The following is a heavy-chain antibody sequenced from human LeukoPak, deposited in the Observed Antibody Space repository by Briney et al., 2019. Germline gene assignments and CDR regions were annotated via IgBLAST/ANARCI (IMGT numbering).Heavy chain of an antibody. Sequence: PGGSLRLSCAASGFTFSSYSMNWVRQAPGKGPEWISYISSSSSIYYADSVKGRFTISRDNAKNSLYLQMNSLRAEDTAVYYCAFTHSSGWSRDFRVYWGQGTLVTVSS. CDR2: ISSSSSI. D-gene: IGHD6-19*01. CDR3: AFTHSSGWSRDFRVY. V-gene: IGHV3-48*04. J-gene: IGHJ4*02. CDR1: GFTFSSYS.